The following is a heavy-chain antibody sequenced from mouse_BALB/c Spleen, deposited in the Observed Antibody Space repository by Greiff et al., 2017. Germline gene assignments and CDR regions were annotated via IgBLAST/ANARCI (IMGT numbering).Heavy chain of an antibody. CDR3: ARSYDGYYGGLAY. CDR1: GFTFSDYY. D-gene: IGHD2-3*01. CDR2: ISDGGSYT. V-gene: IGHV5-4*02. J-gene: IGHJ3*01. Sequence: EVQGVESGGGLVKPGGSLKLSCAASGFTFSDYYMYWVRQTPEKRLEWVATISDGGSYTYYPDSVKGRFTISRDNAKNNLYLQMSSLKSEDTAMYYCARSYDGYYGGLAYWGQGTLVTVSA.